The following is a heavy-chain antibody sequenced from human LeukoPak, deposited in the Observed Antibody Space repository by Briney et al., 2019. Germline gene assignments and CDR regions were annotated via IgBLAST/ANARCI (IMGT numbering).Heavy chain of an antibody. CDR1: GYTFTGYY. CDR3: VRGGALYYDFWD. D-gene: IGHD3-3*01. Sequence: GASVKVSCKASGYTFTGYYIHWVRQAPGQGLEWMGWINPNSGGTDYAQTFQGRVTMTRDTSISTAYMELNSLKSDDTAVYYCVRGGALYYDFWDWGQGTLVTVST. J-gene: IGHJ4*02. CDR2: INPNSGGT. V-gene: IGHV1-2*02.